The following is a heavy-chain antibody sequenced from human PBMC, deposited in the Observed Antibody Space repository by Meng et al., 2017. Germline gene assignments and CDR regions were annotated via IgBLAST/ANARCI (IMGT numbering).Heavy chain of an antibody. CDR3: ARDSSSGWYHNY. J-gene: IGHJ4*02. D-gene: IGHD6-19*01. Sequence: AGAGGGLTEPGGSLRLSWTASGFSVTTSYLSCVRQAPGKGLEWVSVIYSGGSTYYADSVKGRFSISRDNSKNTLYLQMNSLRAEDTAVYFCARDSSSGWYHNYWGQGTLVTVSS. CDR1: GFSVTTSY. V-gene: IGHV3-53*01. CDR2: IYSGGST.